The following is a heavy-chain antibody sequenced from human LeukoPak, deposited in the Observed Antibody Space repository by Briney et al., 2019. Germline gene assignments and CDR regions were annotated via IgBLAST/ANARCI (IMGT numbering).Heavy chain of an antibody. CDR1: GYTFTNYW. J-gene: IGHJ4*02. V-gene: IGHV5-51*01. D-gene: IGHD5-12*01. CDR2: IYPGDSDT. CDR3: ARRDSGFEFFDS. Sequence: GESLKISCKGSGYTFTNYWIGWVRQLAGQGLEWMGIIYPGDSDTRYSPSFQGQVTISSDKSISTAYLQWSSLKASDTAMYFCARRDSGFEFFDSWGQGTLVTVSS.